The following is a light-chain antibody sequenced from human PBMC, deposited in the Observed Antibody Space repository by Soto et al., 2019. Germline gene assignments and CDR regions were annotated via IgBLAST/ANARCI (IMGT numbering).Light chain of an antibody. CDR3: QQYRGWPRT. CDR1: QSVDIN. V-gene: IGKV3D-15*01. Sequence: EIVLTQSPATLSVSPGERVTLSCRASQSVDINLAWYQQKPGQAPRLLIYAASTRASDMPGRFRGSGAGAEFTLTISSLQSEDSAVYYCQQYRGWPRTFGQGTKVEIK. CDR2: AAS. J-gene: IGKJ1*01.